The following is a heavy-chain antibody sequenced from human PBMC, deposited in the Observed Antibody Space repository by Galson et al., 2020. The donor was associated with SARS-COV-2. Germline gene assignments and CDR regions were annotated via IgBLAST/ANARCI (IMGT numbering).Heavy chain of an antibody. Sequence: SGPTLVKPTQTLTLTCTFSGFSLSTSGMCVSWIRQPPGKALEWLALIDWDDDKYYSTSLKTRLTISKDTSKNQVVLTMTNMDPVDTATYYCACSSTSCYANYYYYGMDVWGQGTTVTVSS. J-gene: IGHJ6*02. CDR3: ACSSTSCYANYYYYGMDV. D-gene: IGHD2-2*01. CDR2: IDWDDDK. CDR1: GFSLSTSGMC. V-gene: IGHV2-70*01.